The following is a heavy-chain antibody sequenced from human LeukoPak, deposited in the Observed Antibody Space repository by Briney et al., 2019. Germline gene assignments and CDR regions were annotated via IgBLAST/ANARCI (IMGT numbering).Heavy chain of an antibody. CDR3: AIRTYYDTLTGYKYWYFDL. CDR1: GGSISSYY. V-gene: IGHV4-59*01. CDR2: INYSGNS. J-gene: IGHJ2*01. Sequence: SETLSLTCTVSGGSISSYYCSWVRQPPGKGLQWIGYINYSGNSDYNPSLQGRVTMSVDTSKNQFSLKLNSVTAADTAVYYCAIRTYYDTLTGYKYWYFDLWGRGTLVTVSS. D-gene: IGHD3-9*01.